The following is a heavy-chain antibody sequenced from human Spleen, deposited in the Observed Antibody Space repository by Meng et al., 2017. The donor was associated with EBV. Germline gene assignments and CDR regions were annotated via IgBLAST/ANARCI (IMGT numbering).Heavy chain of an antibody. CDR2: TNEDGGIT. Sequence: EVQLVGSGXGVVQPGGSLRLSFSASGFRFSRYWMHCVRQVPGKGLIWVASTNEDGGITNYADSVKGRFTISRDNTKNTLYLHMTSLRVEDTAVYFCSRDLVGSDDFWGQGTLVTVSS. CDR3: SRDLVGSDDF. D-gene: IGHD6-25*01. J-gene: IGHJ4*02. V-gene: IGHV3-74*01. CDR1: GFRFSRYW.